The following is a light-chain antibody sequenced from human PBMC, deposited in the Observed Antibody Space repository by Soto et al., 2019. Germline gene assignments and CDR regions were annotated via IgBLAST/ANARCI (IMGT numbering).Light chain of an antibody. Sequence: QSALAQPPSVSGAPGQRVSIPCTGSSSNIGAGYDIHWYQQLPGTAPKLLIYGNSNRPSGFPDRFSGSKSGTSASLAITGLQAEDEADYYCQSYDSSLRAVVFGGGTQLTVL. CDR3: QSYDSSLRAVV. J-gene: IGLJ2*01. CDR2: GNS. V-gene: IGLV1-40*01. CDR1: SSNIGAGYD.